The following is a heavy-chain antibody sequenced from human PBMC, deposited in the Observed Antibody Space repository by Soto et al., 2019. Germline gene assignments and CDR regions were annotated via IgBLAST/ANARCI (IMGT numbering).Heavy chain of an antibody. Sequence: SETLSLTCTVSGGSISSYYWSWIRQPPGKGLEWIGYIYYSGSTNYNPSLKSRVTISVETSKNQFSLKLSSVTAADTAVYYCARETITMVRGVTGDWFDPWGQGTLVTVSS. CDR1: GGSISSYY. D-gene: IGHD3-10*01. J-gene: IGHJ5*02. CDR2: IYYSGST. V-gene: IGHV4-59*01. CDR3: ARETITMVRGVTGDWFDP.